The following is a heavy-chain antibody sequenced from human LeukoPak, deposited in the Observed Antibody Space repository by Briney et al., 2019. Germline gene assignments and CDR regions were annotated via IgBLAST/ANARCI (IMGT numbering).Heavy chain of an antibody. CDR3: ARADYCIGDCFHAAFDI. V-gene: IGHV3-23*01. CDR2: ISGSGGST. CDR1: GFTFSSYA. J-gene: IGHJ3*02. Sequence: PGGSLRLSCAASGFTFSSYAMSWVRQAPGKGLEWVSAISGSGGSTYYADSVKGRFTISRDNSKNTLSLEMNTLTREDTAVYYCARADYCIGDCFHAAFDIWGQGTVVTVSS. D-gene: IGHD2-21*02.